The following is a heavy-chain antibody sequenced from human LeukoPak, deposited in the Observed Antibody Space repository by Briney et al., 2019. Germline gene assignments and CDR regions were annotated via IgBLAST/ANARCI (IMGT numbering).Heavy chain of an antibody. Sequence: GGSLRLSCAASGFTSSSYWMSWVRQAPGKGLEWVANIKKDGSEKYYVDSVKGRFTISRDNAKNSLYLQMNSLRAEDTAVYYCARRVVVPAAPYYFDYWGQGTLVTVSS. CDR2: IKKDGSEK. J-gene: IGHJ4*02. CDR1: GFTSSSYW. V-gene: IGHV3-7*01. CDR3: ARRVVVPAAPYYFDY. D-gene: IGHD2-2*01.